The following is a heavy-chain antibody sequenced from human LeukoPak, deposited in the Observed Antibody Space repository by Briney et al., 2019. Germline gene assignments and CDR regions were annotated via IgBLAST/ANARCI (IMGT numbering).Heavy chain of an antibody. J-gene: IGHJ4*02. Sequence: SETLSLTCTVSGGSISSSSYYWGWIRQPPGKGLEWIGSIYYSGSTYYNPSLKSRVTISVDTSKNQFSLKLSSVTAADTAVYYCARETTVGYFDDWGQGTLVTVSS. CDR2: IYYSGST. V-gene: IGHV4-39*07. CDR1: GGSISSSSYY. D-gene: IGHD4-23*01. CDR3: ARETTVGYFDD.